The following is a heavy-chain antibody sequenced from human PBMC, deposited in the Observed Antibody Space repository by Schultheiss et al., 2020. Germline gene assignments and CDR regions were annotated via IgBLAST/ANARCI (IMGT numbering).Heavy chain of an antibody. D-gene: IGHD3-16*01. Sequence: GGSLRLSCAASGFTFSNAWMSWVRQAPGKGLEWVGRIKNKTDGGTTDYAAPVKGRFTISRDDSKNTLYLQLNSLKTEDTAVYYCATGTFRAYYSMDVWGQGTTVTVSS. V-gene: IGHV3-15*01. J-gene: IGHJ6*02. CDR1: GFTFSNAW. CDR2: IKNKTDGGTT. CDR3: ATGTFRAYYSMDV.